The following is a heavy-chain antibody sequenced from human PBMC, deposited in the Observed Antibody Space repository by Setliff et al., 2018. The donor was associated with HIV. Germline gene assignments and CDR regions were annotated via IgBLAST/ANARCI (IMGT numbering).Heavy chain of an antibody. CDR2: FDPEDGEV. D-gene: IGHD3-22*01. Sequence: GASVKVSCKVSGYTLTELSMHWVRQAPGKGLEWMGGFDPEDGEVVYAQKFEGSVTMTEDTSTDTAYMELGSLRSEDTAEYYCATVRGYYYDSSGQKYLQYWGQGTLVTVSS. V-gene: IGHV1-24*01. J-gene: IGHJ1*01. CDR1: GYTLTELS. CDR3: ATVRGYYYDSSGQKYLQY.